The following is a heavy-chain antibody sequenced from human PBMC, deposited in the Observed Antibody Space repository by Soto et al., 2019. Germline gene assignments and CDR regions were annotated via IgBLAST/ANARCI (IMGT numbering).Heavy chain of an antibody. CDR1: GFTFSSYG. D-gene: IGHD3-10*01. CDR2: ISYDGSNK. CDR3: AKDWQSPVVREESSFDI. V-gene: IGHV3-30*18. Sequence: QVQLVESGGGVVQPGRSLRLSCAASGFTFSSYGMHWVRQAPGKGLEWVAVISYDGSNKYYADCVKGRFTISRDNSKNTLYLQMSSLIAEDTAVYYCAKDWQSPVVREESSFDIWGQGTMFTVSS. J-gene: IGHJ3*02.